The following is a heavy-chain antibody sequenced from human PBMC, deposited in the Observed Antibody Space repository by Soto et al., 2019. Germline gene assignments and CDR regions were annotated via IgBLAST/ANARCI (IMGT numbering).Heavy chain of an antibody. CDR3: AKCVGVYRYYYYGMDV. Sequence: PGGSLRLSCAASGFAFNIYAMSWVRQAPGKGLEWVASISGSGSSTYSADSVKGRFTISRDNSKIMVYLQMNNLRAEDTATYYCAKCVGVYRYYYYGMDVWGQGTTVTVS. V-gene: IGHV3-23*01. J-gene: IGHJ6*02. D-gene: IGHD4-17*01. CDR2: ISGSGSST. CDR1: GFAFNIYA.